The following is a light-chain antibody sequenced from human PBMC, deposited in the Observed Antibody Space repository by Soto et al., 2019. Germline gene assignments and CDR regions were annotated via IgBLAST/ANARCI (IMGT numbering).Light chain of an antibody. CDR3: QQANSFPRT. Sequence: DIQMTQSPSSVSASVGDRVTITCRASQAISTWLAWYQQKPGKAPKLLIYAASNLQTGVPSRFSGSGSGTDFTLTIISLQPEDFATYYCQQANSFPRTFGQRTKVEIK. V-gene: IGKV1D-12*01. CDR2: AAS. J-gene: IGKJ1*01. CDR1: QAISTW.